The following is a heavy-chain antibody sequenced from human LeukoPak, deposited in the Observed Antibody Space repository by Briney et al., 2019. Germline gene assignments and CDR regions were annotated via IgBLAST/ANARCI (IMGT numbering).Heavy chain of an antibody. Sequence: SETLSLTCTVSGGSIRGYYWSWIRQPPGKGLEWIGYIYTSGSTNYNPSLKSRVTISVDTSKNQFSLKLSSVTAADTAVYYCARSWGYDSSGYYSPDAFDIWGQGTMVTVS. D-gene: IGHD3-22*01. CDR2: IYTSGST. V-gene: IGHV4-4*09. CDR1: GGSIRGYY. CDR3: ARSWGYDSSGYYSPDAFDI. J-gene: IGHJ3*02.